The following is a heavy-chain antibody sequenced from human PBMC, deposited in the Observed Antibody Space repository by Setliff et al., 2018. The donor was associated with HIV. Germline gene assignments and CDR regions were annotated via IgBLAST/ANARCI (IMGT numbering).Heavy chain of an antibody. D-gene: IGHD3-16*01. CDR2: VYYSGST. J-gene: IGHJ3*02. CDR1: GGSMTTHF. Sequence: PSETLSLTCTVSGGSMTTHFWSWIRQPPGKGLEWIGSVYYSGSTNYNPSLKRRVTISVDTSKNQFSLRLSSVTAADTAVYYCARLMTDNRLGAFDIWGQGTVVTVSS. CDR3: ARLMTDNRLGAFDI. V-gene: IGHV4-59*08.